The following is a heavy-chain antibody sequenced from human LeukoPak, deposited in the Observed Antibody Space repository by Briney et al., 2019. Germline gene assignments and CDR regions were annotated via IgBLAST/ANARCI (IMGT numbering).Heavy chain of an antibody. D-gene: IGHD3-16*01. Sequence: SETLSLTCTVSGGSITSYYWSWIRQPAGKGLEWIGRIYSSGSTNFNPSLKSQVTMSVDTSKNQISLNLTSVTAADTAVYYCARAPTREGGGALFDYWGQGTLVTVSS. J-gene: IGHJ4*02. CDR3: ARAPTREGGGALFDY. CDR2: IYSSGST. CDR1: GGSITSYY. V-gene: IGHV4-4*07.